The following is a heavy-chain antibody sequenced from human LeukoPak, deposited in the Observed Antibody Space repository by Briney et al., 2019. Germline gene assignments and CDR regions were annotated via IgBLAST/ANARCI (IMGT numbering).Heavy chain of an antibody. CDR2: IYYSGST. CDR3: ARQTAEGGFDY. D-gene: IGHD2-21*02. V-gene: IGHV4-59*08. Sequence: PSETLSLTCTVSGGSISSYYWSWIRQPPGKGLEWIGYIYYSGSTNYNPSLKSRVTISVDTPKNQFSLKLSSVTAADTAVYYCARQTAEGGFDYWGQGTLVTVSS. CDR1: GGSISSYY. J-gene: IGHJ4*02.